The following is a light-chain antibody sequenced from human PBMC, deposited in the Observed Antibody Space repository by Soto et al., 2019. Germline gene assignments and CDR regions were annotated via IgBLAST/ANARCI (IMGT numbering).Light chain of an antibody. CDR2: DVT. Sequence: QSALTQPASVSGSPGQSITISCSGTPSDIGAYNYVSWYQHLPGKAPEVIICDVTNRPSGVSSRFSGSKSGTTASLTISGLQAEDEANYYCGSYTITSTLMIFGGGTKLTVL. J-gene: IGLJ2*01. V-gene: IGLV2-14*03. CDR1: PSDIGAYNY. CDR3: GSYTITSTLMI.